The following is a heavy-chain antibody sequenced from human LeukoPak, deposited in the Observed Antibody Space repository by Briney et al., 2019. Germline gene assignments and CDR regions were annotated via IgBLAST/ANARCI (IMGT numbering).Heavy chain of an antibody. CDR1: GCTFSDHC. CDR3: AGGYDSSGYYLDDYYYYGMDV. CDR2: TRNKANSYTT. V-gene: IGHV3-72*01. D-gene: IGHD3-22*01. Sequence: GSLRLSCEACGCTFSDHCKDWVRQAPVKGLEWVGRTRNKANSYTTEFAASVKGRFTISRDDSKNSLYLQMNSLKTEDTAVYYCAGGYDSSGYYLDDYYYYGMDVWGQGTTVTVSS. J-gene: IGHJ6*02.